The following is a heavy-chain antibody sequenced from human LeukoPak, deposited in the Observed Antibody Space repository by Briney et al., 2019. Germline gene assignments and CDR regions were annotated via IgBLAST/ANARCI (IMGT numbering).Heavy chain of an antibody. V-gene: IGHV3-11*01. CDR3: ARELGYCSGGSCERNYYFDY. CDR2: ISSSGSTI. CDR1: GFTFSDYY. Sequence: GGSLRLSCAASGFTFSDYYMSWIRQAPGKGLEWVSYISSSGSTIYYADSVKGRFTISRDNAKNSLYLQMNSLRAEDMALYYCARELGYCSGGSCERNYYFDYWGQGTLVTVSS. J-gene: IGHJ4*02. D-gene: IGHD2-15*01.